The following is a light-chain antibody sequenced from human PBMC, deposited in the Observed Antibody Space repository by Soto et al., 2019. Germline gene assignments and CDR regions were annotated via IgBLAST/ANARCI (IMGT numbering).Light chain of an antibody. V-gene: IGKV3-11*01. CDR2: DAT. J-gene: IGKJ5*01. CDR1: QSVDSY. Sequence: EIVLIQSPATLSLSPGDRATLCCRASQSVDSYLAWFQQKPGQAPRLLIYDATNRAIGIPARFSGSGSGTDFTLTISSLEPEDFAVYFCQQRRSWPPITFGQGTRLEIK. CDR3: QQRRSWPPIT.